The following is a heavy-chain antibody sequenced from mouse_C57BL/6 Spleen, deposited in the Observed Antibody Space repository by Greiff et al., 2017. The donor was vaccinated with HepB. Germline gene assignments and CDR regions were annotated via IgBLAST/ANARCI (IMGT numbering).Heavy chain of an antibody. CDR1: GYTFTSYT. CDR3: ASAYYSNPPWFAY. D-gene: IGHD2-5*01. CDR2: INHSSGYT. Sequence: VQLQQSGAELARPGASVKMSCKASGYTFTSYTMHWVKQRPGQGLEWIGYINHSSGYTKYNQKFKDKATLTADKYSSTAYMQLSSLKSEDSAVYYWASAYYSNPPWFAYWGQGTLVTVSA. V-gene: IGHV1-4*01. J-gene: IGHJ3*01.